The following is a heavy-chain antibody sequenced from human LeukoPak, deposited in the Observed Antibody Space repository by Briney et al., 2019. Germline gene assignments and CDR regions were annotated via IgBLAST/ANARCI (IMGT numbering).Heavy chain of an antibody. J-gene: IGHJ4*02. D-gene: IGHD6-6*01. CDR2: IIPIFGTA. Sequence: SVKVSCKASGATFTSYAISWVRQAPGHGLEWMGGIIPIFGTANYAQKFQGRVTITTDESTSTAYMELSSLRCEDTAVYYCARGWVGSYYFDYWGQGTLVTVSS. V-gene: IGHV1-69*05. CDR3: ARGWVGSYYFDY. CDR1: GATFTSYA.